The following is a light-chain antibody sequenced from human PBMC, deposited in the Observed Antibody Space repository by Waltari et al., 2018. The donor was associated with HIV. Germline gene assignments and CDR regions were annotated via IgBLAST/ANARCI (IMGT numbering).Light chain of an antibody. CDR1: KSDVGSYYY. J-gene: IGLJ2*01. CDR2: DVY. CDR3: SSYTTLNSHLI. Sequence: HSALSQPASVSGSLGQSIIISCGGSKSDVGSYYYGSLFQQHPGKAPKLLIYDVYKRPSGLSIRFSGSKSGDTASLTISGLQAEDEADYYCSSYTTLNSHLIFGGGTTLTVL. V-gene: IGLV2-14*03.